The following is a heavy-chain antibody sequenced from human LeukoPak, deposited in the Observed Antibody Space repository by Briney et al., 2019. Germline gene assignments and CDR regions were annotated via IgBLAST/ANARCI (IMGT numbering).Heavy chain of an antibody. J-gene: IGHJ4*02. V-gene: IGHV3-21*01. CDR1: GFTFISYS. CDR3: ARGGVYSSGWYVDY. D-gene: IGHD6-19*01. Sequence: GGPLRLSCAASGFTFISYSMNWVRQAPGKGLEWVSSISSSSSYIYYADSVKGRFAISRDNAKNSLYLQMNSLRAEDTAVYYCARGGVYSSGWYVDYWGQGTLVTFS. CDR2: ISSSSSYI.